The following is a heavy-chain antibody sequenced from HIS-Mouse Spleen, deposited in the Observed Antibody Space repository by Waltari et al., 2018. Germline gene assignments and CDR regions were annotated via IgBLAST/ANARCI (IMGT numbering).Heavy chain of an antibody. Sequence: EVQLVESGGGLVQPGGSLRLSCAASGFTVSSNYMSWVRQAPGKGLEWVSVIYSGGSTYYADSVKGRFTISRDNSKNTLYLQMNSLRAEDTAVYYCARSLTGDYYFDYWGQGTLVTVSS. V-gene: IGHV3-66*01. CDR1: GFTVSSNY. J-gene: IGHJ4*02. CDR3: ARSLTGDYYFDY. D-gene: IGHD7-27*01. CDR2: IYSGGST.